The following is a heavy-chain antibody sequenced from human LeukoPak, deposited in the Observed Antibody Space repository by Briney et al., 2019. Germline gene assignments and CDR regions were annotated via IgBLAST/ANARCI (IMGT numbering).Heavy chain of an antibody. Sequence: SGGSLRLSCVASGFTISMYWMSWVRQAPGKGLEWVGNIKQDGSEKYYVDSVKGRFTISRDNAKNSVFVQVNSLRAEDTAVYYCARIGVAGYDYWGQGTLVTVSS. V-gene: IGHV3-7*01. D-gene: IGHD6-19*01. CDR3: ARIGVAGYDY. CDR1: GFTISMYW. J-gene: IGHJ4*02. CDR2: IKQDGSEK.